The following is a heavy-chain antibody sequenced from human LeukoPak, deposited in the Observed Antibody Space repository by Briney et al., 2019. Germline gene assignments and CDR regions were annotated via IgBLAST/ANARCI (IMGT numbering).Heavy chain of an antibody. V-gene: IGHV3-11*01. J-gene: IGHJ4*02. D-gene: IGHD6-13*01. Sequence: GGSLRLSCAASGFTFSDYYMSWIRQAPGKGLEWVSYISSSGSTIYYADSVKGRFTISRDNAKNSLYLQMNSLRVEDTAVYYCTTWEGSSWFDYWGQGTLVTVSS. CDR3: TTWEGSSWFDY. CDR1: GFTFSDYY. CDR2: ISSSGSTI.